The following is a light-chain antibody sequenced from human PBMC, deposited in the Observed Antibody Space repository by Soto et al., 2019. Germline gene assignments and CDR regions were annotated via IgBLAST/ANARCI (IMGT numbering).Light chain of an antibody. V-gene: IGKV3-20*01. J-gene: IGKJ5*01. CDR3: QQYGSSLT. CDR2: GAS. Sequence: EIVLTQSPGTLSLSPGERATLSCRARQSVSSSYLAWYQQKPGQAPRLLIYGASSRATGIPDRFSGSGSGTDFTLTISRLEPEDFAVYYWQQYGSSLTFGQGTRLEIK. CDR1: QSVSSSY.